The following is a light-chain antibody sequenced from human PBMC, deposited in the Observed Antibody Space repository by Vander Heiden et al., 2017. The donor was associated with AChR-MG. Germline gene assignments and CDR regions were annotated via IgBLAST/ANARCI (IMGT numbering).Light chain of an antibody. CDR1: KLGDKY. CDR3: QAWDSSTAHVV. J-gene: IGLJ2*01. CDR2: QDS. Sequence: SYELTQPPSVPVSPRQTASITCSGDKLGDKYACWYQQKPGQSPVLVIYQDSKRPSGIPERFSGSNSGNTATLTISGTQAMDEADYYCQAWDSSTAHVVFGGGTKLTVL. V-gene: IGLV3-1*01.